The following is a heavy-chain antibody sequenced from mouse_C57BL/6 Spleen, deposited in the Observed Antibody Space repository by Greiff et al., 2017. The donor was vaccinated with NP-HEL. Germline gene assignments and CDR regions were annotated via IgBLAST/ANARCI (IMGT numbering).Heavy chain of an antibody. CDR3: SRGVLRRPYYYAMDY. Sequence: QVQLQQPGTELVKPGASVKLSCKASGYTFTSYWMHWVKQRPGQGLEWIGNINPSNGGTNYNEKFKSKATLPVDKSSSTAYMQLSSRTSEDSAVYCCSRGVLRRPYYYAMDYWGQGTSVTVSS. CDR1: GYTFTSYW. V-gene: IGHV1-53*01. D-gene: IGHD3-2*02. J-gene: IGHJ4*01. CDR2: INPSNGGT.